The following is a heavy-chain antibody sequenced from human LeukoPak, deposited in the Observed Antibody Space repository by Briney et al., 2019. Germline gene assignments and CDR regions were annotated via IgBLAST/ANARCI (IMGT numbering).Heavy chain of an antibody. V-gene: IGHV4-38-2*02. CDR3: ARDEARRDYYYYMDV. Sequence: SETLSLTCTVSGYSISSGYYWGWIRQPPGKGLEWIGSIYHSGSTYYNPSLKSRVTISVDTSKNQFSLKLSSVTAADTAVYYCARDEARRDYYYYMDVWGKGTTVTVSS. CDR1: GYSISSGYY. J-gene: IGHJ6*03. CDR2: IYHSGST.